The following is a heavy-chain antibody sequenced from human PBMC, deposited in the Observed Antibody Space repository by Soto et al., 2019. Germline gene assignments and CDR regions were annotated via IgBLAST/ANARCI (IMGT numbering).Heavy chain of an antibody. Sequence: GASVKVSCKASGYTFTGYYMQWVRQAPVQGLEWMGWINPNSGGTNYAQKFQGWVTMTRDTSISTAYMELSRLRSDDTAVYYCAGEGANIAARRYYYYGMDVWGQGTTVTVSS. V-gene: IGHV1-2*04. CDR3: AGEGANIAARRYYYYGMDV. D-gene: IGHD6-6*01. J-gene: IGHJ6*02. CDR2: INPNSGGT. CDR1: GYTFTGYY.